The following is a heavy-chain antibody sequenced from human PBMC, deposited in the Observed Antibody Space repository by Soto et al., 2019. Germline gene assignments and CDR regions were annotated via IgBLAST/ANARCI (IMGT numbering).Heavy chain of an antibody. CDR3: ARGSGFLRLDH. J-gene: IGHJ4*02. Sequence: PGESLKISCAASGFTFGSYWMLWIRQAPGKGLEWVSSIGTSGSYIYDTDSVKGRFTISRDNTKDSLYLQMNSLRAEDTAIYYCARGSGFLRLDHWGQGRPVTVPS. V-gene: IGHV3-21*01. D-gene: IGHD3-10*01. CDR1: GFTFGSYW. CDR2: IGTSGSYI.